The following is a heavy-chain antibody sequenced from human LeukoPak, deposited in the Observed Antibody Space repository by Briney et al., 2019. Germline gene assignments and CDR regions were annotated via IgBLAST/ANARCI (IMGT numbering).Heavy chain of an antibody. V-gene: IGHV4-30-2*01. J-gene: IGHJ4*02. D-gene: IGHD5-12*01. CDR3: ARAFNSGYDKYYFDY. CDR1: GGSISSGGYS. Sequence: PSETLSLTCAVSGGSISSGGYSWSWIRQPPGKGLEWIGYIYHSGSTYYNPSLKSQVTISVDRSKNQFSLKLSSVTAADTAVYYCARAFNSGYDKYYFDYWGQGTLVTVSS. CDR2: IYHSGST.